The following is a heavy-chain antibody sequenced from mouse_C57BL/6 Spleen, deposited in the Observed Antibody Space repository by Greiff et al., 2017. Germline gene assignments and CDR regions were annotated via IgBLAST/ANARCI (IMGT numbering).Heavy chain of an antibody. CDR3: ARSGGSYRYFDV. Sequence: QVQLQQPGAELVRPGSSVKLSCKASGYTFTSYWMHWVKQRPIQGLEWIGNIDPSDSETHYNQKFKDKATLTVDKSSSTAYMQLSSLTSEDSAVYYCARSGGSYRYFDVWGTGTTVTVSS. CDR2: IDPSDSET. J-gene: IGHJ1*03. V-gene: IGHV1-52*01. D-gene: IGHD1-1*02. CDR1: GYTFTSYW.